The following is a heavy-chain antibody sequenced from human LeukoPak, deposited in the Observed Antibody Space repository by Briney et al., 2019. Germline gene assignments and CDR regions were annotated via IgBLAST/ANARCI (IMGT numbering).Heavy chain of an antibody. Sequence: GGSLRLSCAASGFTFASHAMHWVRQAPGKGLEWVAVTSYDEINRFYVESVKGRFTISRDNSKNTLYLQMDNLRVEETTVYYCARRGVSGREAAAFDIWGQGTMVTVSS. CDR3: ARRGVSGREAAAFDI. CDR2: TSYDEINR. CDR1: GFTFASHA. J-gene: IGHJ3*02. D-gene: IGHD2-8*02. V-gene: IGHV3-30-3*01.